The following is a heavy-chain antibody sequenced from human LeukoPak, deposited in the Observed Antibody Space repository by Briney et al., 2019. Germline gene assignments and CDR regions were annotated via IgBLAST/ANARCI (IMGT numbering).Heavy chain of an antibody. CDR3: AREVSYFDY. CDR2: VFYSGST. Sequence: NPSETLSLTCTVSGGSISSSSYYWGWIRQPPGEGLEWIGSVFYSGSTYYNPSLKSRVSISIDTSKNQFSLKLSSATAADTAVYYCAREVSYFDYWGQGTLVTVSS. CDR1: GGSISSSSYY. J-gene: IGHJ4*02. V-gene: IGHV4-39*07. D-gene: IGHD3-10*01.